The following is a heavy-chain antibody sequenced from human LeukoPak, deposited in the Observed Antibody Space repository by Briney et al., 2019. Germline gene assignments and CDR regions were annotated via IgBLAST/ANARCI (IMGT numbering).Heavy chain of an antibody. Sequence: PGGSLRLSCVASGFTFSSYEMNWVRQAPGKGLEWVSYIGSSGTGIKYADSVKGRCTISRDNAKNSLYLQMNSLRAEDTAVYYCAKTYSGSYRDAFDIWGQGTMVTVSS. CDR3: AKTYSGSYRDAFDI. J-gene: IGHJ3*02. CDR1: GFTFSSYE. D-gene: IGHD1-26*01. V-gene: IGHV3-48*03. CDR2: IGSSGTGI.